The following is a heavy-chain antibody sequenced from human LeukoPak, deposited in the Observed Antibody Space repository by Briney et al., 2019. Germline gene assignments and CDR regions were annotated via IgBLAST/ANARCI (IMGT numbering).Heavy chain of an antibody. J-gene: IGHJ4*02. Sequence: GGSLRLSCSASGFTFSSYAMHWVRQAPGKGLEFVSAISSNGGSTYYADSVKGRFTISRDNSKNTLYLQMNSLRAEDTAVYYCASRYSSSWYFVASDYWGQGTLVTVSS. CDR2: ISSNGGST. CDR3: ASRYSSSWYFVASDY. V-gene: IGHV3-64*04. D-gene: IGHD6-13*01. CDR1: GFTFSSYA.